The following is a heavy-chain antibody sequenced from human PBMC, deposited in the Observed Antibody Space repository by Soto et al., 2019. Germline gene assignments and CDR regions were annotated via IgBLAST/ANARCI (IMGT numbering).Heavy chain of an antibody. CDR1: GGSISSGDYY. D-gene: IGHD4-4*01. Sequence: PSETLSLTCTVSGGSISSGDYYWSWIRQPPGKGLEWIGYIYYSGSTYYNPSLKSRVTISVDTSKNQFSLKLSSVTAADTAVYYCARGGYSLYYYYGMDVWGQGTTVTVSS. J-gene: IGHJ6*02. CDR3: ARGGYSLYYYYGMDV. V-gene: IGHV4-30-4*01. CDR2: IYYSGST.